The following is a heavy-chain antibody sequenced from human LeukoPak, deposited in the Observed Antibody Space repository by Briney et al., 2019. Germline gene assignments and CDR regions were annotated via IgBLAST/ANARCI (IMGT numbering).Heavy chain of an antibody. CDR1: GDSISSQY. CDR2: MSDSGNT. CDR3: ATVSVYDSSSSFFASYYYMDV. V-gene: IGHV4-59*11. Sequence: SETLSLTCTVSGDSISSQYWSWIRQPPGKRLEWIGLMSDSGNTKFHPSLQSRVTMSVDRSKNQVSLKLTSVTAADTAVYYCATVSVYDSSSSFFASYYYMDVWGKGTTVTVSS. D-gene: IGHD3-22*01. J-gene: IGHJ6*03.